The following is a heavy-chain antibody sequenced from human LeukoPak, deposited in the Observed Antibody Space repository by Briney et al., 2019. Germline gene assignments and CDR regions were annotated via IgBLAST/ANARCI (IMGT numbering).Heavy chain of an antibody. D-gene: IGHD5-24*01. J-gene: IGHJ4*02. CDR1: GYIFTPHH. Sequence: ASVKVSCKTSGYIFTPHHIHWMRQAPGQGLELLGWVSAANNPEYSEKFQGRVVITRDASATTSYLELNSLRSEDTAVYYCAMSVEMPPIPSFDYWGQGTLVTVSS. CDR3: AMSVEMPPIPSFDY. CDR2: VSAANNP. V-gene: IGHV1-3*01.